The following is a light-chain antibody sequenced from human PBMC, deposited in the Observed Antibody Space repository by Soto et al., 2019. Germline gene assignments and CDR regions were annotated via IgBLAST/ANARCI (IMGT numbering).Light chain of an antibody. CDR3: QKYSSVPV. V-gene: IGKV1-27*01. CDR2: AAS. CDR1: QGIRNY. J-gene: IGKJ3*01. Sequence: DIPMTQSPTSLSASVGDRVTITCRASQGIRNYVAWYQQIPGKAPKLLIYAASTLQSGVPSRFSGSGSGTDFTLTINGLQPEDVATYSCQKYSSVPVFGPGTKAEIK.